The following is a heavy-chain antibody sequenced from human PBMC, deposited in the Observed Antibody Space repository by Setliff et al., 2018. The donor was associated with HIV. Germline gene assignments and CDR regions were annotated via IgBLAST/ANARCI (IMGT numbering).Heavy chain of an antibody. D-gene: IGHD3-9*01. CDR2: IYTSGST. V-gene: IGHV4-61*09. J-gene: IGHJ4*02. CDR1: GGSISSGSYSGSYY. CDR3: ARVRLTATRTRGAFDI. Sequence: SETLSLTCTVSGGSISSGSYSGSYYWSWIRQPAGKGLEWIGHIYTSGSTNYNPSLKSRVTISVDTSKNHFSLKLNSVSAADTAVYYCARVRLTATRTRGAFDIWGQGTQVTVS.